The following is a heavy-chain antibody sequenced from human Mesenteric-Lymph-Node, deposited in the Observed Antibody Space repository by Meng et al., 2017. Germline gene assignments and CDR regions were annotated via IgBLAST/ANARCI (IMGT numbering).Heavy chain of an antibody. CDR1: GYTFNNYG. CDR3: ARGQRDGYNRY. V-gene: IGHV1-8*02. J-gene: IGHJ4*02. Sequence: QVQLVQSGAEVKKPGASVKVSCRASGYTFNNYGLNWVRQAPGQGLEWMGWMNPNSGNTGYAQKFQGRVTMTRNTSISTAYMELSSLRSEDTAVYYCARGQRDGYNRYWGQGTLVTVSS. D-gene: IGHD5-24*01. CDR2: MNPNSGNT.